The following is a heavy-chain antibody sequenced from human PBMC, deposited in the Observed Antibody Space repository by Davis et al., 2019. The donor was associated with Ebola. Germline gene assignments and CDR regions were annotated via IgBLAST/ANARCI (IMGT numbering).Heavy chain of an antibody. D-gene: IGHD6-19*01. V-gene: IGHV3-33*06. Sequence: GGSLRLSCAASGFTFSSYGMHWVRQAPGKGLEWVAVIWYDGSNKYYADSVKGRFTISRDNSKNTLYLQMNSLRAEDTAVYYCAKSSGWWDYFDYWGQGTLVTVSS. CDR2: IWYDGSNK. CDR1: GFTFSSYG. J-gene: IGHJ4*02. CDR3: AKSSGWWDYFDY.